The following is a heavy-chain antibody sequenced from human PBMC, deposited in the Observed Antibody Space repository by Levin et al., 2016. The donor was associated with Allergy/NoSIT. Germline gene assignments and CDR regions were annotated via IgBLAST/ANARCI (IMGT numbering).Heavy chain of an antibody. J-gene: IGHJ6*02. Sequence: WVRQAPGQRLEWMGWINAGNGNTKYSQKFQGRVTITRDTSASTAYMELSSLRSEDTAVYYCARDLEMTDFWSGYPLFYYYYGMDVWGQGTTVTVSS. CDR3: ARDLEMTDFWSGYPLFYYYYGMDV. D-gene: IGHD3-3*01. V-gene: IGHV1-3*01. CDR2: INAGNGNT.